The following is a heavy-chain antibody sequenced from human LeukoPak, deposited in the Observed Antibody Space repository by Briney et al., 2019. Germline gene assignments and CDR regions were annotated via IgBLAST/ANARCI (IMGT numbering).Heavy chain of an antibody. CDR1: GFIFSNYA. CDR3: ARESETSGWYDY. J-gene: IGHJ4*02. CDR2: ISGDGGST. D-gene: IGHD6-19*01. Sequence: PGGSLRLSCAAPGFIFSNYAINWVRQAPGKGLEWVSFISGDGGSTFYADSVRGRFSISRDNTRKSLSLQISSLRSEDTAFYYCARESETSGWYDYWGQGTLVTVSS. V-gene: IGHV3-43*02.